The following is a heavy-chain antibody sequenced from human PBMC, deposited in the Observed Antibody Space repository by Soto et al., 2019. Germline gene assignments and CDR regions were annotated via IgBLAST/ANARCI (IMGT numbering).Heavy chain of an antibody. CDR2: IIPVFGTG. J-gene: IGHJ4*02. Sequence: QGQLVQSGAEVKRPGSSVKVSCKASGGTFSSYAISWVRQAPGQGLERMGGIIPVFGTGIYAQKLQGRVTITADKSTNTAYMEVSSLRYEDTAVYFCARVSGTGVYTYGLDYWGQGTVVTVSS. CDR1: GGTFSSYA. V-gene: IGHV1-69*06. D-gene: IGHD5-18*01. CDR3: ARVSGTGVYTYGLDY.